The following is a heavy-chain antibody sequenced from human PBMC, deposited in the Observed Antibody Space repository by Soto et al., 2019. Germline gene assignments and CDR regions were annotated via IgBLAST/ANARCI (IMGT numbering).Heavy chain of an antibody. V-gene: IGHV1-69*08. CDR2: VTPVDAIV. CDR3: ARETLTTVRAFDI. J-gene: IGHJ3*02. Sequence: QVQLVQSGAEVKRPGSSVKVSCKASGGTFSRHTISWVRQAPGQGLEWMGRVTPVDAIVNYVQKFQGRVTIIADTSTNTAYMELSRLRDDDTAVYYCARETLTTVRAFDIWGQGTMVTVSS. CDR1: GGTFSRHT. D-gene: IGHD4-17*01.